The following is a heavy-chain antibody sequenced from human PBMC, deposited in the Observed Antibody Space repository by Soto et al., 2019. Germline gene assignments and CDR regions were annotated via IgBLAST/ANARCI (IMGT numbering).Heavy chain of an antibody. V-gene: IGHV3-23*01. CDR3: AKDLADFTMTPGAFDI. D-gene: IGHD3-22*01. CDR1: GFTFSSQS. J-gene: IGHJ3*02. CDR2: ISGSGGST. Sequence: PGGSLRLSCAASGFTFSSQSLHWVRQAPGKGLEWVSAISGSGGSTYYADTVKGRFTISRDNSKNTLYLQMNSLRAEDTAVYYCAKDLADFTMTPGAFDIWGQGTMVTVSS.